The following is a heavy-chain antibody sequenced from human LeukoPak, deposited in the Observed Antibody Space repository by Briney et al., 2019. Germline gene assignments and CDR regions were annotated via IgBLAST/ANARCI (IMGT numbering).Heavy chain of an antibody. CDR1: GGSISSYY. V-gene: IGHV4-59*08. CDR2: IYYSGST. Sequence: SETLSLTCTVSGGSISSYYWSWIRQPPGKGLEGIGYIYYSGSTNYNPSLKSRVTISVDTSKNQFSLKLSSVTAADTAVYYCARSYSSVAFDYWGQGTLVTVSS. CDR3: ARSYSSVAFDY. D-gene: IGHD6-19*01. J-gene: IGHJ4*02.